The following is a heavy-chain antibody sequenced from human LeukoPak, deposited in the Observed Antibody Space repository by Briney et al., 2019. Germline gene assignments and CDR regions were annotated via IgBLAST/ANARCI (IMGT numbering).Heavy chain of an antibody. Sequence: GGSLRLSCAASGFTFSRYVMSWVRQAPGKGLEWVSAISHSGDSTSYADSVKGRFTISRDNSKNTLYLQMNSLRAEDTAVYYCARDSSSYWYFDLWGRGTLVTVSS. J-gene: IGHJ2*01. V-gene: IGHV3-23*01. CDR3: ARDSSSYWYFDL. CDR2: ISHSGDST. CDR1: GFTFSRYV. D-gene: IGHD2-2*01.